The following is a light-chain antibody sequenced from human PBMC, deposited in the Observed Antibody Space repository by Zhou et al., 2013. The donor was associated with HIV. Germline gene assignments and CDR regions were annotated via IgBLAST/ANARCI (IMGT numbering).Light chain of an antibody. Sequence: EFVLTQSPGTLSLSPGERATLSCRASQSVSSTYLAWYQQTPGQAPRLLIYGASSRAPGIPDRFSGSGSGTDFTLTISRLEPEDFAVYYCQQYGSSPQTFGQGTKLEIK. CDR3: QQYGSSPQT. V-gene: IGKV3-20*01. CDR2: GAS. CDR1: QSVSSTY. J-gene: IGKJ2*01.